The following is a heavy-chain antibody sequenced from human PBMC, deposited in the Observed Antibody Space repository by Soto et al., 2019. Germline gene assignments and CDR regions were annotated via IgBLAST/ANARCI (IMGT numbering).Heavy chain of an antibody. V-gene: IGHV3-30-3*01. CDR3: ARKRIIGGGKSGFDY. D-gene: IGHD2-15*01. Sequence: PGGSLRLSCAASGFTFNIYSMYWVRQAPGKGLEWVAVVSGDGNIKYYADSVNGRFSISRDNSKNTLFLQMDSLRAEDAATYYCARKRIIGGGKSGFDYWGQGTPVTVSS. CDR2: VSGDGNIK. J-gene: IGHJ4*02. CDR1: GFTFNIYS.